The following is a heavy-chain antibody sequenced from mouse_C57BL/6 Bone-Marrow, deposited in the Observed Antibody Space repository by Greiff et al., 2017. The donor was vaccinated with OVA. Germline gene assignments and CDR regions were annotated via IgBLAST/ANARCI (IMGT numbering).Heavy chain of an antibody. CDR2: IHPSDSDT. CDR3: ARDGGTTVVATPYWYFDV. J-gene: IGHJ1*03. D-gene: IGHD1-1*01. Sequence: QVQLQQPGAELVKPGASVKVSCKASGYTFTSYWMHWVKQRPGQGLEWIGRIHPSDSDTNYNQKFKGKATLTVDKSSSTAYMQLSSLTSEDSAVYYCARDGGTTVVATPYWYFDVWGTGTTVTVSS. V-gene: IGHV1-74*01. CDR1: GYTFTSYW.